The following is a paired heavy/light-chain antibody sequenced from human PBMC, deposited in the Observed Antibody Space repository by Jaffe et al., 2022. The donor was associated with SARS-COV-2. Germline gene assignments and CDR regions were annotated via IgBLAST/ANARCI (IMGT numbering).Light chain of an antibody. Sequence: IVLTQSPGTLSLSPGERATLSCRTSQSVSSRYLAWYQQKPGQAPRLLIYGTSSRATGIPDRFSGSGSGTDFTLTISRLEPEDFAVYYCQQYDSSPTWTFGQGTKVEIK. CDR3: QQYDSSPTWT. CDR2: GTS. CDR1: QSVSSRY. J-gene: IGKJ1*01. V-gene: IGKV3-20*01.
Heavy chain of an antibody. D-gene: IGHD1-26*01. J-gene: IGHJ4*02. CDR3: ASSGSYQFDY. CDR1: GFTFSGSA. Sequence: EVQLVESGGGLVQPGGSLKLSCAASGFTFSGSAIHWVRQASGKGLEWVGRIRTKPDNYATAFVESVKGRFTISRDDSKNTAYLQMNSLQTEDTAVYYCASSGSYQFDYWGQGTLVTVSS. V-gene: IGHV3-73*02. CDR2: IRTKPDNYAT.